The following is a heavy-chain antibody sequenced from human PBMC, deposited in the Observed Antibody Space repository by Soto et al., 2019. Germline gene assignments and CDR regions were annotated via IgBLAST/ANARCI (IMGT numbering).Heavy chain of an antibody. CDR3: ARQGRSGYYYYGMDV. D-gene: IGHD3-10*01. CDR2: IYPGDSDT. V-gene: IGHV5-51*01. CDR1: GYRFASYW. Sequence: PGESLKISCKGTGYRFASYWIAWVRQMPGKGLEWMGIIYPGDSDTRYSPSFQGLVTMSVDKSSNTAYLQWSSPKASDTAIYYCARQGRSGYYYYGMDVWAKGPRSPST. J-gene: IGHJ6*02.